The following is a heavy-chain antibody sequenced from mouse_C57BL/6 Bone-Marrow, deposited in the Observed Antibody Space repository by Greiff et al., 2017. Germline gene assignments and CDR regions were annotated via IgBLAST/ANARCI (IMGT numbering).Heavy chain of an antibody. D-gene: IGHD2-3*01. CDR2: IHPNSGST. Sequence: VQLQQPGAELVKPGASVKLSCKASGYTFTSYWMHWVKQRPGQGLEWIGMIHPNSGSTNYNEKFKSKATLTVDKSSSTAYMQLSSLTSEDSAVYYCARGRCGLLPSWYFDVWGTGTTVTVSS. CDR3: ARGRCGLLPSWYFDV. J-gene: IGHJ1*03. V-gene: IGHV1-64*01. CDR1: GYTFTSYW.